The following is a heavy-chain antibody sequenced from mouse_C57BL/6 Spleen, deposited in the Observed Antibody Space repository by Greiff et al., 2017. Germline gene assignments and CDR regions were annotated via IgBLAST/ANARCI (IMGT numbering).Heavy chain of an antibody. CDR3: ARSDYCNPLDY. V-gene: IGHV14-2*01. D-gene: IGHD2-1*01. Sequence: VQLQQSGAELVKPGASVKLSCTASGFNIKDYYMPWVKQRTEQGLEWIGRIDPEDGETKYAPKFQGKATITADTSSNTAYMQLSSLTSEDTAVYYCARSDYCNPLDYWGQGTTLTVSS. J-gene: IGHJ2*01. CDR1: GFNIKDYY. CDR2: IDPEDGET.